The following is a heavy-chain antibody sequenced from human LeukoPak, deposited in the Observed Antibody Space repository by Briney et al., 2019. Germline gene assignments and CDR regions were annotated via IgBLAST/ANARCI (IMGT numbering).Heavy chain of an antibody. J-gene: IGHJ2*01. CDR1: GGSFGDYF. D-gene: IGHD3-10*01. CDR3: ARGLSYWYFDL. Sequence: SETLSLTCAVHGGSFGDYFWTWIRQSPGKGLEWIGEINHGGITYYNPSLKSRVTISVDRSKTQFSLRLTSVTAADTAVYYCARGLSYWYFDLWGRGTLVTVSS. CDR2: INHGGIT. V-gene: IGHV4-34*01.